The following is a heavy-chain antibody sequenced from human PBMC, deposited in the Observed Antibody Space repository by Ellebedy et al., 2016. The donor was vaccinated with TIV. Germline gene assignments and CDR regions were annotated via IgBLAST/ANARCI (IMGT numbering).Heavy chain of an antibody. D-gene: IGHD5-18*01. J-gene: IGHJ4*02. CDR2: ISYDGSNK. Sequence: GESLKISXAASGFTFSNAWMSWVRQAPGKGLEWVAVISYDGSNKYYADSVKGRFTISRDNSKNTLYLQMNSLRAEDTAVYYCAKAWIQLWPSLDYWGQGTLVTVSS. CDR3: AKAWIQLWPSLDY. CDR1: GFTFSNAW. V-gene: IGHV3-30*18.